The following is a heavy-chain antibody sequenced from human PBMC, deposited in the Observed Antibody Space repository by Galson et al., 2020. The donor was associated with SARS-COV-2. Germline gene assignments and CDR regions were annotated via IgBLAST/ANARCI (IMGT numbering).Heavy chain of an antibody. CDR3: AKFCCTTSCAHFDY. J-gene: IGHJ4*02. V-gene: IGHV4-59*01. D-gene: IGHD2-2*01. Sequence: SKTLSLTCTVSGSSISGNYCTWTRQPPAKGLEWIGSLPYTGRTNHNPSLKSPVTISVDTSRNPFSLKLSSVTAADTAVYYCAKFCCTTSCAHFDYWGQGALVTVSS. CDR2: LPYTGRT. CDR1: GSSISGNY.